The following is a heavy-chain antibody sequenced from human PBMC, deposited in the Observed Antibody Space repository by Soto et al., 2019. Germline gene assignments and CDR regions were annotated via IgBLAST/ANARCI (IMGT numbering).Heavy chain of an antibody. CDR1: GFTFSSYG. Sequence: QVQLVESGGGVVQPGRSLRLSCAASGFTFSSYGMHWVRQAPGKGLEWVAVIIYDGSTKYYADSVKGRFTISRDNSKSTLYLQMNRLRAEDTAVYYCAKARMGAGVRGYFDYWGQGTLVTVSS. CDR2: IIYDGSTK. V-gene: IGHV3-30*18. J-gene: IGHJ4*02. D-gene: IGHD3-10*01. CDR3: AKARMGAGVRGYFDY.